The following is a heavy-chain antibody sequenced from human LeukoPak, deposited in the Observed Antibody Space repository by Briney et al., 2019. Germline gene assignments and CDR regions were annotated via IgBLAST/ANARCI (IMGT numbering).Heavy chain of an antibody. V-gene: IGHV3-9*01. J-gene: IGHJ3*02. D-gene: IGHD2/OR15-2a*01. CDR2: ISWNSGSI. CDR3: AKGIGSATPAFDI. CDR1: GFTFDDYA. Sequence: PGGSLRLSCAASGFTFDDYAMHWVRQAPGKGLEWVSGISWNSGSIGYADSVKGRFTISRDNAKNSLYLQMNSLRAEDTALYYCAKGIGSATPAFDIWGQGTMVTVSS.